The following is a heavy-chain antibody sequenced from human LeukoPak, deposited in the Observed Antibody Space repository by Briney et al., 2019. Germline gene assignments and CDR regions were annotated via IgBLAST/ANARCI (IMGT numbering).Heavy chain of an antibody. Sequence: GGSLRLSCAASGFTFRSYGMHWVRQAPAKGLEWVAAIPYDGTNKYYADSVKGRFTISRDNSKNTLDLQMNSLRAEDTAVYYCASDYGDYGGTYGFDYWGQGTLVTVSS. V-gene: IGHV3-30*03. J-gene: IGHJ4*02. D-gene: IGHD4-17*01. CDR3: ASDYGDYGGTYGFDY. CDR2: IPYDGTNK. CDR1: GFTFRSYG.